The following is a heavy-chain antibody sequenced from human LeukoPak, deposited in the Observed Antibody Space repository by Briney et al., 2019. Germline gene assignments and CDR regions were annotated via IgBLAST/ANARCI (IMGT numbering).Heavy chain of an antibody. CDR2: IYPSDSST. V-gene: IGHV5-51*01. CDR3: GRAGFDY. CDR1: GYSFTSYW. J-gene: IGHJ4*02. D-gene: IGHD1-14*01. Sequence: GESLKIYCQTSGYSFTSYWIGWVRQVPGKGLEWMGIIYPSDSSTIYSPSFQGQVTISADKSITTAYLQWSSLRASDSAIYYCGRAGFDYWAQGTLVTVSS.